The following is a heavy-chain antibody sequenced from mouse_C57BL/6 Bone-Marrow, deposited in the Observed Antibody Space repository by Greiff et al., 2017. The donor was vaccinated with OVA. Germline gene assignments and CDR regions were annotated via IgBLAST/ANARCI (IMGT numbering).Heavy chain of an antibody. CDR1: GYTFTSYW. CDR3: ARDLYYGNYELAY. J-gene: IGHJ3*01. Sequence: QVQLQQPGAELVKPGASVKLSCKASGYTFTSYWMHWVKQRPGQGLEWIGMIHPNSGSTNYYEKFKSKATLTVVKSSSTAYMQLSSLTSEDSAVYDCARDLYYGNYELAYWGQGTLVTVSA. V-gene: IGHV1-64*01. D-gene: IGHD2-1*01. CDR2: IHPNSGST.